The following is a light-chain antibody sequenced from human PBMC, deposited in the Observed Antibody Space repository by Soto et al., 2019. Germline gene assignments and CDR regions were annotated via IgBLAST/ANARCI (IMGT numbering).Light chain of an antibody. CDR1: QSVGNNY. CDR3: QQNSTSRSWT. J-gene: IGKJ1*01. V-gene: IGKV3-20*01. Sequence: EIVLTQSPATLSLSPGEGATPACRASQSVGNNYLAWYQQRPGQAPRLLLHGASSRATGIPGRFSGSGSGTDFTLTISRLDPEDFAVYYCQQNSTSRSWTFGQGTKVDIK. CDR2: GAS.